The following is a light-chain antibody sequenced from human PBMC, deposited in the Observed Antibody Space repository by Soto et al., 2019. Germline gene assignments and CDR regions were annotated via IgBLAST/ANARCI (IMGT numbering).Light chain of an antibody. J-gene: IGLJ1*01. CDR1: SGHSNYI. V-gene: IGLV4-60*03. Sequence: QSALTQSSSASASLRSSVRLTCTLSSGHSNYIIAWHHQQPGEAPRYLMKLEGSGSYNKGSGVPDRFSGSSSGADRYLTISNLQSEDEADYYCETWDSYTHVFGTGTKLTVL. CDR3: ETWDSYTHV. CDR2: LEGSGSY.